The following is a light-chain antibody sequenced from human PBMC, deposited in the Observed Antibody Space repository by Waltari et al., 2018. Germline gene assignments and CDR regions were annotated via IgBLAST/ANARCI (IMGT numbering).Light chain of an antibody. CDR3: QSYDTNNVI. J-gene: IGLJ2*01. CDR2: ENN. V-gene: IGLV6-57*02. CDR1: SGTIDTNY. Sequence: NFMLTQPHSVSESPGKTVTISCTGSSGTIDTNYVQWYQQRPGSVPTTVIYENNQRASGVPVRFSGSVDRSSNSASLTISGLKTEDEADYYCQSYDTNNVIFGGGTKLTVL.